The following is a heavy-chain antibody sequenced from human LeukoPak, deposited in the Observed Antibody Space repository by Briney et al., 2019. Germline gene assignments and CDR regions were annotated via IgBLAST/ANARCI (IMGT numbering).Heavy chain of an antibody. J-gene: IGHJ5*02. CDR1: GGSFSGYY. CDR2: INHSGST. CDR3: ARGSPQGWLDP. V-gene: IGHV4-34*01. Sequence: PSETLSLTCAVYGGSFSGYYWSWIRQPPGKGLEWIGEINHSGSTNYNPSLKSRVTISVDTSKNQFSLKLSSVTAADTAVYYCARGSPQGWLDPWGQGTLVTVSS.